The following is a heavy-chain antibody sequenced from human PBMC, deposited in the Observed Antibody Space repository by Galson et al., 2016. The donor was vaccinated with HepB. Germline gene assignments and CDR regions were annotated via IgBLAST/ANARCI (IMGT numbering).Heavy chain of an antibody. CDR3: ARRSDDAYGSGSLDY. J-gene: IGHJ4*02. Sequence: SETLSLTCTVSGGPMRSYYWTWIRQSPGKGLEFIGYIYYSGLTYYNPSLQSRVTISIDMSKNQFSLRLSSVIAADTAVYYCARRSDDAYGSGSLDYWGQGAPVTVSS. D-gene: IGHD3-10*01. CDR1: GGPMRSYY. V-gene: IGHV4-59*08. CDR2: IYYSGLT.